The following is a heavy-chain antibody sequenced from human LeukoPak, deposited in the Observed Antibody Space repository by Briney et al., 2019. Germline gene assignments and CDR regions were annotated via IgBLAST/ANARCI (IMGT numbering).Heavy chain of an antibody. V-gene: IGHV3-23*01. D-gene: IGHD1-26*01. CDR1: GFTFSSYA. CDR3: ARSLVGGATYPDH. CDR2: ISGSGGST. Sequence: GRSLRLSCAASGFTFSSYAMSWVRQAPREGLEWVSAISGSGGSTYYAESVKGRFTISRDNSKNTLYLQMNSLRAEDTAVYYCARSLVGGATYPDHWGQGTLVTVSS. J-gene: IGHJ5*02.